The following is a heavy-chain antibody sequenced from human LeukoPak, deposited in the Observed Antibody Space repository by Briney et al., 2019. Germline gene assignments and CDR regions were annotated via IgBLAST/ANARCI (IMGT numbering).Heavy chain of an antibody. D-gene: IGHD2-2*01. CDR1: GYTFTCYG. CDR2: ISAYNGST. V-gene: IGHV1-18*04. CDR3: ARVRGGYCSSTSCYLGY. J-gene: IGHJ4*02. Sequence: GASVKVSCKASGYTFTCYGISWVRQAPGQGLEWMGWISAYNGSTNYAQKLQGRVTMTTDTSTSTAYMELRSLRSDDTAVYYCARVRGGYCSSTSCYLGYWGQGTLVTVSS.